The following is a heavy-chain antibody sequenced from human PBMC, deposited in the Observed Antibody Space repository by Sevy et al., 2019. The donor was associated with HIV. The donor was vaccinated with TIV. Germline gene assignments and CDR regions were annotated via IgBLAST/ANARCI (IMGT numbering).Heavy chain of an antibody. Sequence: ASVKVSCKASGYNFINYGISWVRQAPGQGLEWVGGSSPFTGSPNYPQRLQDRVTVTKDTATNTAYMELRNLRPDDTAVYYCGKCTLWVYGPTNRKCGMDVWGQGTTVTVSS. CDR2: SSPFTGSP. CDR1: GYNFINYG. CDR3: GKCTLWVYGPTNRKCGMDV. J-gene: IGHJ6*02. V-gene: IGHV1-18*01. D-gene: IGHD4-17*01.